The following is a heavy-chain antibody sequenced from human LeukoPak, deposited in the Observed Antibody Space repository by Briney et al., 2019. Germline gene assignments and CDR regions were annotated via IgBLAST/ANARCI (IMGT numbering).Heavy chain of an antibody. CDR2: IIPIFGTA. CDR1: GGTFSSYA. V-gene: IGHV1-69*13. D-gene: IGHD1-1*01. Sequence: ASVKVSCRASGGTFSSYAISWVRQAPGQGLEWMGGIIPIFGTANYAQKFQGRVTITADESTSTAYMELSSLRSEDTAVYYCARQTGHDVLDYWGQGTLVTVSS. CDR3: ARQTGHDVLDY. J-gene: IGHJ4*02.